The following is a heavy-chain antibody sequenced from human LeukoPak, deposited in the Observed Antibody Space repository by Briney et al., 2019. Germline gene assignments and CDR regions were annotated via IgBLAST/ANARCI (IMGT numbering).Heavy chain of an antibody. Sequence: PGGSLRLSCAASGFTVSSNYMSWVRQAPGKGLEWVSAISGSGGSTYYADSVKGRFTISRDNSKNTLYLQMNSLRAEDTAVYYCAKSPPSSGWVYYYYMDVWGKGTTVTVSS. V-gene: IGHV3-23*01. CDR1: GFTVSSNY. J-gene: IGHJ6*03. CDR3: AKSPPSSGWVYYYYMDV. D-gene: IGHD6-19*01. CDR2: ISGSGGST.